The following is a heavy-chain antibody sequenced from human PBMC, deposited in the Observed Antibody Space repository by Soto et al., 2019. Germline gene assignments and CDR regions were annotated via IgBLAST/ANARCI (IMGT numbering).Heavy chain of an antibody. J-gene: IGHJ3*02. V-gene: IGHV3-21*01. CDR1: GFTFSSYS. CDR2: ISSSSSYI. D-gene: IGHD3-22*01. CDR3: ARMDYYDSSGYDAFDI. Sequence: VQLVESGGGLVKPGGSLRLSCAASGFTFSSYSMNWVRQAPGKGLEWVSSISSSSSYIYYADSVKGRFTISRDNAKNSLYLQMNSLRAEDTAVYYCARMDYYDSSGYDAFDIWGQGTMVTVSS.